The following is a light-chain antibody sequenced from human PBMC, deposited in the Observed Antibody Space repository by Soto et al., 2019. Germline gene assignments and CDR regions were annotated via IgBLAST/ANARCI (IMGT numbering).Light chain of an antibody. V-gene: IGKV3-15*01. CDR3: QQYNNWPST. CDR2: GAS. J-gene: IGKJ5*01. CDR1: QSVSSN. Sequence: DIVMTQSPATLSVSPGERATLSCRASQSVSSNLAWYQQKPGQAPRLLIYGASTRATGIPARFSGSGSGTEFTLTISSLQSEDFAVYYCQQYNNWPSTFGQGTRLEIK.